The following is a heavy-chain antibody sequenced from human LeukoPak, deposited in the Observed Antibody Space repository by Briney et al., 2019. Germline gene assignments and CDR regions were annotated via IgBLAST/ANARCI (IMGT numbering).Heavy chain of an antibody. CDR3: ARGPLVGATNVDY. Sequence: GGSLRLSCAASGFTFSSYWMSWVRQAPGKGLEWVANIKQDGSEKYYVDSVKGRFTISRDNAKNSLYLQMNSLRAEDTAVYYCARGPLVGATNVDYWGQGTLVTVSS. CDR2: IKQDGSEK. J-gene: IGHJ4*02. V-gene: IGHV3-7*01. CDR1: GFTFSSYW. D-gene: IGHD1-26*01.